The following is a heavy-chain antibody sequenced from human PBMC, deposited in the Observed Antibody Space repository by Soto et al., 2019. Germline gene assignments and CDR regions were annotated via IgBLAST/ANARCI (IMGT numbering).Heavy chain of an antibody. V-gene: IGHV5-10-1*01. Sequence: PGESPKTHRQGPGYSFTSYWISWVRQMPGKGLEWMGRIDPSDSYTNYSPTFQGHVTISADKSISTAYLQWGSLKASDTAMYYCARRADYDVYGMDVWGQGTTVTVSS. CDR1: GYSFTSYW. D-gene: IGHD3-10*02. CDR2: IDPSDSYT. J-gene: IGHJ6*02. CDR3: ARRADYDVYGMDV.